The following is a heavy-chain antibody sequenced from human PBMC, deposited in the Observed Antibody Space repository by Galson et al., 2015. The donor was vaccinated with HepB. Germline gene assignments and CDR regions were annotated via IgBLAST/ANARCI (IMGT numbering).Heavy chain of an antibody. CDR3: ERGAASVVYDCVWGSSRQPLYYLDS. J-gene: IGHJ4*02. D-gene: IGHD3-16*02. Sequence: SETLSLTCAVYGGSFSDYYWSWIRQPPGKGLEWIGEINHSGSTNDNPSLKSRSTISVDTSKNQFSLKLTSVTAAEAAVYYCERGAASVVYDCVWGSSRQPLYYLDSWGQGTLLTVSS. CDR2: INHSGST. CDR1: GGSFSDYY. V-gene: IGHV4-34*01.